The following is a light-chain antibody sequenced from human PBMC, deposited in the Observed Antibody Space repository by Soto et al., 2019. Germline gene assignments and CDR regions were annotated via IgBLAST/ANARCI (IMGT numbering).Light chain of an antibody. CDR3: QTWGTGIWV. CDR2: LNSDGSH. J-gene: IGLJ3*02. V-gene: IGLV4-69*01. Sequence: QSVLTQSPSASASLGASVKLTCTLSSGHSSYAIAWHQQQPEKGPRYLMKLNSDGSHSKGDGIPDRFSGSSSGAERYLTISSLQSEGEADYYCQTWGTGIWVFGGGTKLTVL. CDR1: SGHSSYA.